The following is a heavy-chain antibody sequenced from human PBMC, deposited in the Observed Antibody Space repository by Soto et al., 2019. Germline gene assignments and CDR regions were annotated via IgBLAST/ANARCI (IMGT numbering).Heavy chain of an antibody. D-gene: IGHD3-22*01. Sequence: QVQLVQSGAEVKKPGASVKVSCKVSGYTFTNYGISWVRQTPGQGLEWMGWLSSYTGNTNYAQKLQGRVTMTTDTSTSTAYMELRSLRSDDTAVYYCARYVCHYYDGSGYQIYFDYWGQGTLVTISS. V-gene: IGHV1-18*01. CDR1: GYTFTNYG. J-gene: IGHJ4*02. CDR2: LSSYTGNT. CDR3: ARYVCHYYDGSGYQIYFDY.